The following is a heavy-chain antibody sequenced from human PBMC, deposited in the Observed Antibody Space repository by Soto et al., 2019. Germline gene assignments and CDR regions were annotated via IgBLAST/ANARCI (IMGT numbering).Heavy chain of an antibody. Sequence: SETLSLTCAVYGGSFSGYYWSWIRQPPGKGLEWIGEINHSGSTNYNPSLKSRVTISVDTSKNQFSLKLSSVTAADTAVYYCARGSPIAARASSPTSLYFDYWGQGTLVTVSS. J-gene: IGHJ4*02. CDR2: INHSGST. CDR1: GGSFSGYY. V-gene: IGHV4-34*01. D-gene: IGHD6-6*01. CDR3: ARGSPIAARASSPTSLYFDY.